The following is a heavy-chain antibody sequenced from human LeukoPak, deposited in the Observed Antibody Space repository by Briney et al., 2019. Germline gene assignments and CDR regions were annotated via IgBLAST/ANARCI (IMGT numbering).Heavy chain of an antibody. CDR3: ARWDVRFLGPNWFDP. V-gene: IGHV4-34*01. CDR2: INHSGST. CDR1: GGSFCGYY. Sequence: SETLSLTCAVYGGSFCGYYWSWIRQPPGKGLEWIGEINHSGSTNYNPSLKSRVTISVDTSKNQFSLKLSSVTAADTAVYYCARWDVRFLGPNWFDPWGQGTLVTVSS. D-gene: IGHD3-3*01. J-gene: IGHJ5*02.